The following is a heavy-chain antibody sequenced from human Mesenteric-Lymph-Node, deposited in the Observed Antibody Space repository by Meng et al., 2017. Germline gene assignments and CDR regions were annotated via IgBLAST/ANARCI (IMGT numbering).Heavy chain of an antibody. J-gene: IGHJ4*02. V-gene: IGHV1-2*04. Sequence: QVQVVQSGAEVKKPGASVKVSCKASGYTFTGYYMHWERQAPGQGLEWMGWINPNSGGSDYAQKFQGWVTMTRDTSTSTVYMELSSLGSEDTAVYYCARDRSGNSVRAFDYWGQGTLVTVSS. CDR2: INPNSGGS. D-gene: IGHD4-23*01. CDR1: GYTFTGYY. CDR3: ARDRSGNSVRAFDY.